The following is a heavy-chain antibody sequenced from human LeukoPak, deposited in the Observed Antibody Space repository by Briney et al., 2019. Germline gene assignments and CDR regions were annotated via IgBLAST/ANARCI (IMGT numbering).Heavy chain of an antibody. CDR1: GFSFSDHY. Sequence: PGGSLRLSCVASGFSFSDHYMGWIRQAPGKGLEWISYVSSSGSKTYNADSLKGRFTISRDNAKNSLYLGMNSLRGEDTAVYYCARGFYGGNPLDALDIWGQGTTVTVSS. CDR3: ARGFYGGNPLDALDI. V-gene: IGHV3-11*01. D-gene: IGHD4-23*01. J-gene: IGHJ3*02. CDR2: VSSSGSKT.